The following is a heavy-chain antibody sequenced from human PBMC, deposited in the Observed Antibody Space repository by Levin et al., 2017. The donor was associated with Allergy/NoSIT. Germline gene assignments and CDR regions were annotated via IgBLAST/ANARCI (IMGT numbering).Heavy chain of an antibody. V-gene: IGHV4-59*01. D-gene: IGHD3-10*01. CDR3: ASHFYGSGSLNYFDY. CDR2: FYYSGTA. CDR1: GDSITNYY. Sequence: SPTLSLPCTVSGDSITNYYWSWIRQPPGKGLEWIGYFYYSGTANYNPSLKSRVTISVDTSKSQLSLKLNSVTAADTAVYYCASHFYGSGSLNYFDYWGQGTPVTVSS. J-gene: IGHJ4*02.